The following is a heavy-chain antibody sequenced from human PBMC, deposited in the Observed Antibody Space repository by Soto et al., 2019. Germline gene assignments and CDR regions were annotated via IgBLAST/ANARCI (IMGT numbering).Heavy chain of an antibody. Sequence: GASLKISCKGSGYSFTSYWIGWVRQMPGKGLEWMGIIYPGDSDTRYSPSFQGQVTISADKSISTAYLQWSSLKASDTAMYYCARLNDILTCYYNLSYYYGMDVWGQGTTVIVSS. V-gene: IGHV5-51*01. CDR3: ARLNDILTCYYNLSYYYGMDV. D-gene: IGHD3-9*01. CDR1: GYSFTSYW. J-gene: IGHJ6*02. CDR2: IYPGDSDT.